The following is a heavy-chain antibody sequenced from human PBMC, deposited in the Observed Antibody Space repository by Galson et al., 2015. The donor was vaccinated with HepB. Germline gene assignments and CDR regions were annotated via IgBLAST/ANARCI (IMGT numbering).Heavy chain of an antibody. CDR3: AGSGLNWNTYYYGMDV. V-gene: IGHV3-48*03. CDR2: ISSSGSTI. CDR1: GFTFSSYE. D-gene: IGHD3-10*01. J-gene: IGHJ6*02. Sequence: SLRLSCAASGFTFSSYEMNWVRQAPGKGLEWVSYISSSGSTIYYADSVKGRFTISRDNAKNSLYLQMNSLRAEDTAVYYCAGSGLNWNTYYYGMDVWGQGTTVTVSS.